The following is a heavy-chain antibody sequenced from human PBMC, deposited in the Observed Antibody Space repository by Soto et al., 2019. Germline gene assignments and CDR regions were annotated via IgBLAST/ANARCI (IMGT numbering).Heavy chain of an antibody. CDR2: IYYSGST. CDR3: ARGLYTMVRGVIRSGYWFDP. D-gene: IGHD3-10*01. V-gene: IGHV4-59*01. Sequence: SETLSLTCTVSGGSISSYYWSWIRQPPGKGLEWIGYIYYSGSTNYNPSLKSRVTISVDTSKNQFSLKLSSVTAADTAVYYCARGLYTMVRGVIRSGYWFDPRGQGTLVTVSS. J-gene: IGHJ5*02. CDR1: GGSISSYY.